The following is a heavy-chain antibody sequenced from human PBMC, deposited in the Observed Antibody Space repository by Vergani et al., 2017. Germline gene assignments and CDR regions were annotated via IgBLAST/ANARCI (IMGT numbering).Heavy chain of an antibody. CDR1: GYTLTELS. CDR3: ATASKAGIITMIVVPPAFDI. V-gene: IGHV1-24*01. J-gene: IGHJ3*02. Sequence: QVQLVQSGAEVRKPGASVKVSCKVSGYTLTELSMHWVRQAPGKGLEWMGGFDPEDGETIYAQKFQGRVTTTEDTSTDTAYMELSSLRSEDTAVYYCATASKAGIITMIVVPPAFDIWGQGTMVTVSS. CDR2: FDPEDGET. D-gene: IGHD3-22*01.